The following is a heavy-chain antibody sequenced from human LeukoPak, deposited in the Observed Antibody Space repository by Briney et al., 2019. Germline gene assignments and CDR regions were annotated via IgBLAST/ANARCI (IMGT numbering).Heavy chain of an antibody. CDR3: ATDQRWELPLNY. V-gene: IGHV3-15*01. D-gene: IGHD1-26*01. Sequence: GGSLRLSCAASGFTFSSYSMNWVRQAPGKGLEWVGRIKSKTDGGTTDYAAPVKGRFTISRDDSKDTLYLQMNCLKTEDTAVYYCATDQRWELPLNYWGQGTLVTVSS. CDR2: IKSKTDGGTT. J-gene: IGHJ4*02. CDR1: GFTFSSYS.